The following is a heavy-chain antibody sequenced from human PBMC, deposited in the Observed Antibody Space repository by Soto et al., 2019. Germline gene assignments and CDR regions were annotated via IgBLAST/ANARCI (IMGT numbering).Heavy chain of an antibody. CDR2: IRNDGNEK. CDR1: GFTFGEYW. D-gene: IGHD2-21*01. CDR3: AGGGGDRVSIGSVPRFTY. J-gene: IGHJ4*02. Sequence: EVLLVQSGGGLVQPGGSLRLSCEASGFTFGEYWLSWVRQVAGKGLEWVANIRNDGNEKYYVDSVKGRFTISRDNAKDSLYRQMNSLRAEDPAVYYCAGGGGDRVSIGSVPRFTYWGQGTPVTVSS. V-gene: IGHV3-7*04.